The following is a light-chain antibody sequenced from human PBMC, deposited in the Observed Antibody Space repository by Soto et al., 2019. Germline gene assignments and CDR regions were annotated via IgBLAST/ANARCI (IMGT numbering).Light chain of an antibody. J-gene: IGLJ3*02. CDR1: SSDVGDYNS. V-gene: IGLV2-8*01. CDR3: CSYAGSYIWV. Sequence: QSALTQPPSASGSPGRSVTISCSGTSSDVGDYNSVSWYQQHPGKAPKLMIYEVSKRPSGVPDRFSGSKSGNAASLTVSGLQAEDEADYYCCSYAGSYIWVFGGGTKVTVL. CDR2: EVS.